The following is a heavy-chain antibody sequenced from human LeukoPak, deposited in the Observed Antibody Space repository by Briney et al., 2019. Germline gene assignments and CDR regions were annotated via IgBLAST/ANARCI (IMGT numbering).Heavy chain of an antibody. CDR2: ISAVGDT. D-gene: IGHD1-14*01. CDR1: GFTFSSSY. Sequence: PGGSLRLSCGGSGFTFSSSYMNWVRQALGKGLECVSVISAVGDTNYADSVKGRFTMSRDISKNTVYLQMNSLRADDTAVYYCARDPVPEFWGQGTKVTVSS. CDR3: ARDPVPEF. J-gene: IGHJ3*01. V-gene: IGHV3-53*01.